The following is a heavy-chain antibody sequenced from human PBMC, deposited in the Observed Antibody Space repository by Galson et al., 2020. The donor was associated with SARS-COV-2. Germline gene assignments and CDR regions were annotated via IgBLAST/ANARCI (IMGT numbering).Heavy chain of an antibody. CDR2: IYHSGST. CDR1: GGSISSYY. J-gene: IGHJ4*01. D-gene: IGHD3-22*01. V-gene: IGHV4-59*13. Sequence: SETLSLTCTVYGGSISSYYWSWIRQPPGKGLEWIGYIYHSGSTNYNPSLKSRVTISVDTSKNQFSLKLSSVTAADTAVYYCARFNYDSSGYYLFDDWGHGTLVTVSS. CDR3: ARFNYDSSGYYLFDD.